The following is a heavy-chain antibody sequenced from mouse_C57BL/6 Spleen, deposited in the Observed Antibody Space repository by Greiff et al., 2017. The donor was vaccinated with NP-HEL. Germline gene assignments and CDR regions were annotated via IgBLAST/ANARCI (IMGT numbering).Heavy chain of an antibody. J-gene: IGHJ4*01. CDR3: ARSYDYDEGAMDY. CDR1: GFNIKNTY. Sequence: VQLQQSVAELVRPGASVKLSCTASGFNIKNTYMHWVKQRPEQGLEWIGRIDPANGNTKYDPKFQGKATITADTASNTAYLQLSSLTSEDTASYYCARSYDYDEGAMDYWGQGTSVTVSS. D-gene: IGHD2-4*01. V-gene: IGHV14-3*01. CDR2: IDPANGNT.